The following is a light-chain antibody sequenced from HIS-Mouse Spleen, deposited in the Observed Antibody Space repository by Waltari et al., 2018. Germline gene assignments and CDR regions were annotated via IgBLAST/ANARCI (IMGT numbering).Light chain of an antibody. V-gene: IGLV3-19*01. CDR3: NSRDSSGNHLV. CDR1: SLRSYY. J-gene: IGLJ2*01. Sequence: SSELTQDPAVSVALGQTVRITCQGDSLRSYYASWYQQKPGQAPVLVIYGKNNRPSGIPDLFSRSSSGNTASLTITGAQAEDEADYYCNSRDSSGNHLVFGGGTKLTVL. CDR2: GKN.